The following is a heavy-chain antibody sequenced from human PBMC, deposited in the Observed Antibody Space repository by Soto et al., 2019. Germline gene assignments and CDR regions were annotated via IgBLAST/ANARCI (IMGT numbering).Heavy chain of an antibody. D-gene: IGHD3-16*02. V-gene: IGHV1-69*13. Sequence: GASVKVSCKASGGTFSSYAISWVRQAPGQGLEWMGGIIPIFGTANYAQKFQGRVTITADESTSTAYMELCSLRSEDTAVYYCARGLSPYYYGMDVWGQGTTVTVSS. J-gene: IGHJ6*02. CDR3: ARGLSPYYYGMDV. CDR1: GGTFSSYA. CDR2: IIPIFGTA.